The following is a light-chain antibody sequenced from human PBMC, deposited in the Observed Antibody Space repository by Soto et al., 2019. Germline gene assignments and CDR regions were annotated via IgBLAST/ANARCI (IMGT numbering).Light chain of an antibody. CDR1: SSDVGSFNF. Sequence: QSALTQPASVSGSPGQSITLSCTATSSDVGSFNFVSWYQQHPDKAPKLLIYDVSNRPSGVSSRFSGSKSDYTASLTISGLQPEDEADYYCCSHTTSSTWVFGGGTTVTVL. V-gene: IGLV2-14*03. J-gene: IGLJ3*02. CDR2: DVS. CDR3: CSHTTSSTWV.